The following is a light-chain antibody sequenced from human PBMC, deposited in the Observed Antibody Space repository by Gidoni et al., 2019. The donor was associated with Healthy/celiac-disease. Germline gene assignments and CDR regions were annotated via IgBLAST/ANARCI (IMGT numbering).Light chain of an antibody. CDR2: AAS. V-gene: IGKV1-39*01. CDR1: QSISSY. J-gene: IGKJ2*01. CDR3: QQSYSPLYT. Sequence: DIQMTQSPSSLSTSVEDRVTITCRASQSISSYLHWYQHKPVKAPKLLIYAASSLQSGVPSRFSGSGSGTDFTLTISSLQPEDFATYYCQQSYSPLYTFGQGTKLEI.